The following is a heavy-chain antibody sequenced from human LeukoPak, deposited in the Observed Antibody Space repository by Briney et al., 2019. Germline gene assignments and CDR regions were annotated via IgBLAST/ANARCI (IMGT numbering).Heavy chain of an antibody. D-gene: IGHD2-15*01. J-gene: IGHJ4*02. CDR1: GGSLSSHY. CDR3: VRDPGGCSGGSCYYYFDS. V-gene: IGHV4-4*07. Sequence: SETLSLTCTVSGGSLSSHYWSWIRQPAGMGLEWIGRIYRSGSTNYNPSLNSRVTISIDTSKNQFSLKLRSVTAADTAVYYCVRDPGGCSGGSCYYYFDSWGPGTLVTVSS. CDR2: IYRSGST.